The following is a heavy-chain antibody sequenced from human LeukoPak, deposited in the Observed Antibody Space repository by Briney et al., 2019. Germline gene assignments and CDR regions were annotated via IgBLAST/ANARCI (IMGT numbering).Heavy chain of an antibody. V-gene: IGHV4-39*01. CDR1: GGSVSSGFYY. CDR2: IYYNGNN. J-gene: IGHJ3*02. CDR3: ARGSRRRDAFDI. Sequence: SETLSLTCTVSGGSVSSGFYYWGWIRHPPGKGLEWIGNIYYNGNNDYNPSLKSRVTISADTSKNQFSLKLSSVTAADTAVYYCARGSRRRDAFDIWGQGTMVTVSS.